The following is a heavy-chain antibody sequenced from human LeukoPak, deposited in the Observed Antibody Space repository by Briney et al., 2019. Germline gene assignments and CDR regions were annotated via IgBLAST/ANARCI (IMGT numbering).Heavy chain of an antibody. V-gene: IGHV3-23*01. J-gene: IGHJ4*02. Sequence: GGSLRLSCAASEFTLSSFAMRWARQAPGKGLEWVSSVSDSGASTYYADSVKGRFTISRDNSKNTLYLQMNSLRAEDTAVYYCAKSSFGGFSSYLHDYWGQGTLVTVPS. CDR2: VSDSGAST. CDR3: AKSSFGGFSSYLHDY. D-gene: IGHD4-11*01. CDR1: EFTLSSFA.